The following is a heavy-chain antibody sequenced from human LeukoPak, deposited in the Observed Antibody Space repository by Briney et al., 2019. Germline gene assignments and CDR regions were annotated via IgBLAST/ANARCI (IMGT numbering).Heavy chain of an antibody. Sequence: GGSLRLSCAASGFTFSSYGMHWVRQAPGKGLEWVAIIWSDASNKYYADSVKGRFTISRDNAKNTLYLQMNSLRAEDTAVYYCARDPAGGGSGSYAVNWFDPWGQGTLVTVSS. D-gene: IGHD3-10*01. J-gene: IGHJ5*02. CDR1: GFTFSSYG. V-gene: IGHV3-33*01. CDR3: ARDPAGGGSGSYAVNWFDP. CDR2: IWSDASNK.